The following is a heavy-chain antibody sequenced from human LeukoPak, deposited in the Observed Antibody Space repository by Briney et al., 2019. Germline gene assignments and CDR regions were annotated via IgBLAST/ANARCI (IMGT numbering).Heavy chain of an antibody. Sequence: GGSLRLSCAASGFTFSSYGMHWVRQAPGKGLEWVAFIRYDGSNKYYADSVKSRFTISRDNSKNTLYLQMNSLRAEDTAVYYCAKDTDGNYVFYYYYYMDVWGKGTTVTVSS. CDR2: IRYDGSNK. CDR3: AKDTDGNYVFYYYYYMDV. V-gene: IGHV3-30*02. D-gene: IGHD1-7*01. J-gene: IGHJ6*03. CDR1: GFTFSSYG.